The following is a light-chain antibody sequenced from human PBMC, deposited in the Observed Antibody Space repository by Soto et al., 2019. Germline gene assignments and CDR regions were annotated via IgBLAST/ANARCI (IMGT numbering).Light chain of an antibody. J-gene: IGLJ3*02. CDR1: SSQIGSNT. Sequence: QSVLTQPPSLSGTPGQRVTISCSGSSSQIGSNTVSWYQQLPGKAPKLLIYDNDRRPSGVPDRFSGSKSGTSGSLAISDLHSEDEAEYFCAAWHDSRNAWVFGGGTKLT. V-gene: IGLV1-44*01. CDR3: AAWHDSRNAWV. CDR2: DND.